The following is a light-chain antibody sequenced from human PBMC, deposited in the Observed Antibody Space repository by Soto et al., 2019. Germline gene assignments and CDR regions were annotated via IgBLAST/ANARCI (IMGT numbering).Light chain of an antibody. J-gene: IGKJ1*01. CDR2: GAX. V-gene: IGKV1-39*01. Sequence: DIQITQSSSSLSASLXDTVIITGLASQTISIFLNXXHQKXXXXTKLXXXGAXTLQGGVLSRFSGSGSGKDFTLTISRLQPEDFATYYCQRSYGSSPWTFGQGTKVDIK. CDR3: QRSYGSSPWT. CDR1: QTISIF.